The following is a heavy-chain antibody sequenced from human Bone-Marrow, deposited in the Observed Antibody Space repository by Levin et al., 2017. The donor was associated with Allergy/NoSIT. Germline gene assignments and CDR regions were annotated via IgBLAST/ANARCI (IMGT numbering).Heavy chain of an antibody. CDR3: ARQDGGGIYYFDY. Sequence: KVSCKASGYSFTIYWIAWVRQMPGKGLEWMGIIYPGDSDTRYSPSFQGQVTISADKSISTAYLQWSSLKASDTAMYYCARQDGGGIYYFDYWGQETLVTVSS. V-gene: IGHV5-51*01. D-gene: IGHD3-16*01. CDR1: GYSFTIYW. J-gene: IGHJ4*02. CDR2: IYPGDSDT.